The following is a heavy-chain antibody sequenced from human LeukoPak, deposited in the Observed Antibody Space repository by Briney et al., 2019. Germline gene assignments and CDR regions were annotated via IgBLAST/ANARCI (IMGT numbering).Heavy chain of an antibody. V-gene: IGHV4-59*01. D-gene: IGHD3/OR15-3a*01. Sequence: SETLSLTCTVSGGSISSYYWSWIRQPPGKGLEWIGYIYYSGSTNYNPSLKSRVTISVDTSKNQFSLKLSSVTAADTAVYYCARSWTEVDTFDIWGQGTMVTVSS. CDR3: ARSWTEVDTFDI. CDR2: IYYSGST. CDR1: GGSISSYY. J-gene: IGHJ3*02.